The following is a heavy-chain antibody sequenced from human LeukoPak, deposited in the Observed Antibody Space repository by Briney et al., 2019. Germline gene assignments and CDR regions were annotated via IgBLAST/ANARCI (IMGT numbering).Heavy chain of an antibody. V-gene: IGHV1-2*02. CDR1: GYTFTSYG. CDR3: ARGMRGSGWYLVY. D-gene: IGHD6-19*01. Sequence: ASVKVSCKASGYTFTSYGISWVRQAPGQGLEWMGWINPNSGGTNYAQKFQGRVTMTRDTSISTAYMELSRLRSDDTAVYYCARGMRGSGWYLVYWGQGTLVTVSS. CDR2: INPNSGGT. J-gene: IGHJ4*02.